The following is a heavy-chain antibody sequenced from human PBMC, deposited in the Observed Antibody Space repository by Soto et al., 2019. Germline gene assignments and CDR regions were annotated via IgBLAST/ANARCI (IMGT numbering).Heavy chain of an antibody. D-gene: IGHD2-2*01. V-gene: IGHV4-59*08. J-gene: IGHJ5*02. CDR2: IYYSGST. CDR3: ARLRIGSEGYCSSTSCYVGDNWFDP. CDR1: GGSISSYY. Sequence: SETLSLTCTVSGGSISSYYWSWIRQPPGKGLEWIGYIYYSGSTNYNPSLKSRVTISVDTSKNQFSLKLSSVTAADTAVYYCARLRIGSEGYCSSTSCYVGDNWFDPWGQGTLVTVSS.